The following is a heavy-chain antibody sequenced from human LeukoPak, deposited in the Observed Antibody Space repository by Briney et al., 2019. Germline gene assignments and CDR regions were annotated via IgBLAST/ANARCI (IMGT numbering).Heavy chain of an antibody. D-gene: IGHD3-10*01. CDR3: AVEGYGSGSFG. CDR1: GFTFTSSA. Sequence: SVKVSCKASGFTFTSSAMQWVRPARGQRLEWIGWIVVGSGNTNYAQKFQERVTITRDMSTSTAYMELSSLRSEDTAVYYCAVEGYGSGSFGWGQGTLVTVSS. J-gene: IGHJ4*02. CDR2: IVVGSGNT. V-gene: IGHV1-58*02.